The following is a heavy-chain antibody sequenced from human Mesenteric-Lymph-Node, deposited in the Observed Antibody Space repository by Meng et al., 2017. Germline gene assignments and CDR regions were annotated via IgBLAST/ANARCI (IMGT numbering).Heavy chain of an antibody. V-gene: IGHV4-31*02. CDR1: GGSISSGDYY. J-gene: IGHJ4*02. D-gene: IGHD3-22*01. CDR2: IFKSGST. Sequence: SETLSLTCAVSGGSISSGDYYWTWIRQHPGKGLEWIGYIFKSGSTYYNPSLKSRVTISVDTSKNQFSLKLSSVTAADTAVYYCASSTTYYYDSSGYYLDYWGQGTLVTVSS. CDR3: ASSTTYYYDSSGYYLDY.